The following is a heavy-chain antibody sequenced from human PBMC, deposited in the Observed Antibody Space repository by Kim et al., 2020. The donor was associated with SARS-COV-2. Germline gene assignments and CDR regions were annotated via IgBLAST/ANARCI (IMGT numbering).Heavy chain of an antibody. CDR2: IYYSGST. Sequence: SETLSLTCTVSGGSISSYYWSWIRQPPGKGLEWIGYIYYSGSTNYNPSLKSRVTISVDTSKNQFSLKLSSVTAADTAVYYCARVSELGYSQEYDYWGQGTLVTVSS. CDR1: GGSISSYY. CDR3: ARVSELGYSQEYDY. D-gene: IGHD5-18*01. J-gene: IGHJ4*02. V-gene: IGHV4-59*01.